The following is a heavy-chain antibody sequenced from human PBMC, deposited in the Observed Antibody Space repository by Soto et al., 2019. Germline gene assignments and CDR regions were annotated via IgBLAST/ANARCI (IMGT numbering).Heavy chain of an antibody. V-gene: IGHV3-53*02. CDR3: ARAVSARRFDY. Sequence: EMNLVETGGGLIQPGGSLTLSCAASGFTVNSNYMAWVRQTPGKGLEWVSLIYTVGSTYYADSVKGRFTISRDDSKNTLHLQMNSLRAEDTAIYYCARAVSARRFDYWGQGTLVTVS. J-gene: IGHJ4*02. CDR2: IYTVGST. CDR1: GFTVNSNY. D-gene: IGHD6-6*01.